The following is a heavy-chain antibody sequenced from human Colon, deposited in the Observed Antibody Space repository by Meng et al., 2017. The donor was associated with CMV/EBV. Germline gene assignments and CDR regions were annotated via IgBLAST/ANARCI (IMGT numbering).Heavy chain of an antibody. CDR1: GYSFTNFD. Sequence: ASVKVSCKASGYSFTNFDIYWMRQAPGQGLEWMGWMNPATGNTGYAETLQGRVTMTRDSSIETAYMELSSLRFEDTAVYYCARVRLAAAGSEPFSIWGQGTTVTVSS. CDR3: ARVRLAAAGSEPFSI. V-gene: IGHV1-8*01. CDR2: MNPATGNT. D-gene: IGHD6-13*01. J-gene: IGHJ6*02.